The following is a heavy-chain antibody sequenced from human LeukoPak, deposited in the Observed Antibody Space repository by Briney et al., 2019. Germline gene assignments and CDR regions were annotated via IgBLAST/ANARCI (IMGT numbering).Heavy chain of an antibody. CDR3: AKSLPLRYYFDY. CDR2: ISGSGGST. CDR1: GFTFSSYA. J-gene: IGHJ4*02. V-gene: IGHV3-23*01. Sequence: GGSLRLSCAASGFTFSSYAMSWVRQASGRGLEWVSAISGSGGSTYYADSVKGRFTISRDNSKNTLYLQMNSLRAEDTAVYYCAKSLPLRYYFDYWGQGTLVTVSS.